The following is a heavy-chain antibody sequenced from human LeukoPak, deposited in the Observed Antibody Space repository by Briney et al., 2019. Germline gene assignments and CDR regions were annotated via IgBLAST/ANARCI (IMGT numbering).Heavy chain of an antibody. CDR1: RYSISSGYY. Sequence: SETLSLTCTVSRYSISSGYYWGWIRQPPGKGLEWIGSISHSGSTYYNPSLKSRVTISVDTPKNQFSLKLRSVTAADTAVYYCARAYVDTAMVRLYYYYYMDVWGKGTTVTVSS. CDR3: ARAYVDTAMVRLYYYYYMDV. CDR2: ISHSGST. D-gene: IGHD5-18*01. J-gene: IGHJ6*03. V-gene: IGHV4-38-2*02.